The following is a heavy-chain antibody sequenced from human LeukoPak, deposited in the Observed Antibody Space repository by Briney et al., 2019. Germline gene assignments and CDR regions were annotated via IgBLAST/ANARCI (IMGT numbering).Heavy chain of an antibody. Sequence: GGSLRLSCAASGFTFSSYAMSWVRQAPGKGLEWVSAISGSGGSTYYADPVKGRFTISRDNSKNTLYLQMNSLRAEDTAVYYCANLDYGDYSSDYWGQGTLVTVSS. J-gene: IGHJ4*02. D-gene: IGHD4-17*01. CDR2: ISGSGGST. CDR3: ANLDYGDYSSDY. V-gene: IGHV3-23*01. CDR1: GFTFSSYA.